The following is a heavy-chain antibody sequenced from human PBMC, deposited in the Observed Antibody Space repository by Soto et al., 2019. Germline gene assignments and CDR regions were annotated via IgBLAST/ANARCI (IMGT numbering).Heavy chain of an antibody. V-gene: IGHV1-69*06. D-gene: IGHD4-17*01. Sequence: QVQLVQSGAEVKKPGSSVKVSCKASGGTFSSYAISWVRQAPGQGLEWMGGIIPIFGTANYAQKFQGRVTITADKSTSTDYMELSSLRSEDTAVYYCARSDPRIGGVLTRTVTQSGDWFDPWGQGTLVTVSS. CDR1: GGTFSSYA. CDR3: ARSDPRIGGVLTRTVTQSGDWFDP. CDR2: IIPIFGTA. J-gene: IGHJ5*02.